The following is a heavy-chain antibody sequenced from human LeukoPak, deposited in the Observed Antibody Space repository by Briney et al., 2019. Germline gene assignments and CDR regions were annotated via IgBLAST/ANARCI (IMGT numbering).Heavy chain of an antibody. CDR1: GGSISSSSYY. V-gene: IGHV4-39*07. CDR3: AREPYSSSSGFDY. J-gene: IGHJ4*02. Sequence: PSETLSLTCTVSGGSISSSSYYWGWIRQPPGKGLEWIGSIYYSGSTYYNPSLKSRVTISVDTSKNQFSLKLSSVTAADTAVYYCAREPYSSSSGFDYWGQGTLVTVS. D-gene: IGHD6-6*01. CDR2: IYYSGST.